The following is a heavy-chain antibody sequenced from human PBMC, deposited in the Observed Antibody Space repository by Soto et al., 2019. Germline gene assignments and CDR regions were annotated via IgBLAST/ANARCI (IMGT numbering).Heavy chain of an antibody. V-gene: IGHV3-33*06. CDR3: AQDSSGYY. Sequence: QVQLVESGGGVVQPGKSLRLSCAASGFTFSRYAMHWVRQAPGKGLEWVAVIWYDGNNKYYADSVKGRFTISSDNSKNTLYMQMNSLRVEDTAVYYCAQDSSGYYWCQGTLVTVSS. CDR1: GFTFSRYA. CDR2: IWYDGNNK. D-gene: IGHD3-22*01. J-gene: IGHJ4*02.